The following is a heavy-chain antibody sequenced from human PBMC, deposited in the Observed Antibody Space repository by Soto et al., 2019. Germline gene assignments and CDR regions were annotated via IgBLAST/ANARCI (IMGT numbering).Heavy chain of an antibody. CDR2: IYYSGST. Sequence: PSETLSLTCTVSGGSISSYYWSWIRQPPGKGLEWIGYIYYSGSTNYNPSLKSRVTISVDTSKNQFSLKLSSVTAADTAVYYCGTYSSSSGIDYWGQGTLVTVSS. CDR1: GGSISSYY. CDR3: GTYSSSSGIDY. J-gene: IGHJ4*02. V-gene: IGHV4-59*08. D-gene: IGHD6-6*01.